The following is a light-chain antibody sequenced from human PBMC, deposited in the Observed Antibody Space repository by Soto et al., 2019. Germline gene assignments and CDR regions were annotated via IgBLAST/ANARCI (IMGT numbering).Light chain of an antibody. CDR3: PQYGSSPRT. V-gene: IGKV3-20*01. CDR2: GAS. CDR1: QSVSSNF. Sequence: EIVLTQSPGTLSLSPGDRATLSCSASQSVSSNFLAWYQQKPGQAPRLLIYGASIRATGIPDRFSGSGSGTDFTLTIRRLEPEDFAMYFCPQYGSSPRTFGQGTKVEIK. J-gene: IGKJ1*01.